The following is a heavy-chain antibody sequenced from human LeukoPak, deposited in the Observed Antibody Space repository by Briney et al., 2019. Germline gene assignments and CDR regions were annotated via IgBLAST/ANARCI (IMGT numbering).Heavy chain of an antibody. CDR3: AKSYYYDTSGYYYLDC. J-gene: IGHJ4*02. CDR2: ISYDGSNK. V-gene: IGHV3-30*18. CDR1: GFTFNNYG. D-gene: IGHD3-22*01. Sequence: GGSLRLSCAASGFTFNNYGMLWVRQAPGKGLEWVALISYDGSNKYYADSVKGRFTISRDNSKNTLYLQMNSLRAEDTAVYYCAKSYYYDTSGYYYLDCWGQGTLVTVSS.